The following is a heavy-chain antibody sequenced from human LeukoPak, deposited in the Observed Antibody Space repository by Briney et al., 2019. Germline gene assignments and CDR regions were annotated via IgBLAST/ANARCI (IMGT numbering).Heavy chain of an antibody. J-gene: IGHJ3*02. Sequence: PGGSLRLSCAASGFTFSSYAMSWVRQAPGKGLEWVSAISGSGGSTYYAASVKGRFTISRDNSKNTLYLQMNSLRAEDTAVYYCAKDLGCSGGSCYDAFDIWGQGTMVTVSS. D-gene: IGHD2-15*01. CDR1: GFTFSSYA. V-gene: IGHV3-23*01. CDR3: AKDLGCSGGSCYDAFDI. CDR2: ISGSGGST.